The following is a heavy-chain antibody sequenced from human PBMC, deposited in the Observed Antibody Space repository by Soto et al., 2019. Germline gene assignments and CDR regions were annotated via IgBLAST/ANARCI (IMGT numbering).Heavy chain of an antibody. V-gene: IGHV4-59*01. D-gene: IGHD2-2*01. J-gene: IGHJ4*02. Sequence: PSETLSLTCTVPGGSITSYYWSWVRQPPGKGLEYIGYIYHTGSTNYNPSLRSRVTISLDTSKSQFSLRLSSVTTAATAVYYCARSGPMLYAMDFGSWGQGTLVTVSS. CDR1: GGSITSYY. CDR3: ARSGPMLYAMDFGS. CDR2: IYHTGST.